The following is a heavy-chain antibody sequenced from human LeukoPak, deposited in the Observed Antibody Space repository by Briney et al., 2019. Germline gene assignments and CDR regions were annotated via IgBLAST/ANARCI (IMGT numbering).Heavy chain of an antibody. CDR2: ISYDGSNK. CDR1: GFTFNTYG. J-gene: IGHJ3*02. Sequence: GSLRLSCAASGFTFNTYGIHWVRQAPGEGLEWVAVISYDGSNKYYADSVKGRFTISRDNSKNTLYLQMNSLRTEGTAVYYCAKGDIVVESGGGKFYPLDAFDIWGQGTMVTVSS. V-gene: IGHV3-30*18. D-gene: IGHD2-2*01. CDR3: AKGDIVVESGGGKFYPLDAFDI.